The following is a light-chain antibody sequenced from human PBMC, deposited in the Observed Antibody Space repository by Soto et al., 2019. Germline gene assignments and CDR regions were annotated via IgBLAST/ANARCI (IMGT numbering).Light chain of an antibody. V-gene: IGLV2-23*01. Sequence: VLTQPSSVSGSPGQSITISCTGTSSDIGYYNLVSWYQHHPGKAPKFLIYEGTKRPSGVSSRFSGSKSGNTASLTISGLQAEDVAYYCCCSYAVTSTYVFGTGTKVTVL. J-gene: IGLJ1*01. CDR3: CSYAVTSTYV. CDR1: SSDIGYYNL. CDR2: EGT.